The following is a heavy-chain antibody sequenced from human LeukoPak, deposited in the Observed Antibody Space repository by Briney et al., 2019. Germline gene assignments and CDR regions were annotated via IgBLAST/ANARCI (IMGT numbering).Heavy chain of an antibody. J-gene: IGHJ5*02. CDR3: ARDRNTNWFDP. CDR2: IHSGGST. Sequence: SETLSLTCTVSGXSISSYFWNWIRQPAGKGLEWIGRIHSGGSTNYNPSLKSRVSMSVDTSKNQISLKMTSLTAADTAVYYCARDRNTNWFDPWGQGTLVTVSS. V-gene: IGHV4-4*07. CDR1: GXSISSYF.